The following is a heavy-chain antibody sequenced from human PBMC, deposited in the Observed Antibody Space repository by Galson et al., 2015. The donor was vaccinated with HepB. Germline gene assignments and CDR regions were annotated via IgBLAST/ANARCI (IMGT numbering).Heavy chain of an antibody. CDR1: GYTLTELS. V-gene: IGHV1-24*01. J-gene: IGHJ5*02. CDR3: ARGGVVVVPAAKGSGFDP. D-gene: IGHD2-2*01. CDR2: FDPEDGET. Sequence: SVKVSCKVSGYTLTELSMHWVRQAPGKGLEWMGGFDPEDGETIYAQKFQGRVTMTEDTSTDTAYMELSSLRSEDTAEYYCARGGVVVVPAAKGSGFDPWGQGTLVTVSS.